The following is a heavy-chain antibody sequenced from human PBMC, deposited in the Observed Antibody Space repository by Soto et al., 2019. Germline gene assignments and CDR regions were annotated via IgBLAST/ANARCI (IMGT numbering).Heavy chain of an antibody. CDR3: ARVAVATRGIDS. V-gene: IGHV3-74*01. Sequence: GGSLRLSCAASGLNFRDSWMHWVRQAPEKGLVWLTRIIGDGSGANYADFVRGRFTISRDNAKNTVYLQMNSLTDEDTALYYCARVAVATRGIDSWGQGTLVTVSS. CDR1: GLNFRDSW. D-gene: IGHD6-19*01. CDR2: IIGDGSGA. J-gene: IGHJ4*02.